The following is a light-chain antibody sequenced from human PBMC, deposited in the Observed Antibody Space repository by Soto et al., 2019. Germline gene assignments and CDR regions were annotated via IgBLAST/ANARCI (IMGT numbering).Light chain of an antibody. CDR3: QQYGCSSWT. Sequence: EIVLTQSPGTLSLSPGKRATLSCRASQSISSSYLAWYQQRPGQAPRLLIYGASSRATGIPDRFSGSGSGTEFTLTISRLEPEDFAVYYCQQYGCSSWTFGQGTKVEIK. V-gene: IGKV3-20*01. J-gene: IGKJ1*01. CDR2: GAS. CDR1: QSISSSY.